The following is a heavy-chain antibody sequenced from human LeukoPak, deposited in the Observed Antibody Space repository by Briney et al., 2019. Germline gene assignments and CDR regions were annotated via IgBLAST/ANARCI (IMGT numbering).Heavy chain of an antibody. V-gene: IGHV4-59*08. CDR1: RGSTSRLY. CDR3: ARHVGPGYIYGFDN. Sequence: SETLSLTCTVSRGSTSRLYWSWGRQAPGKGLEWIGYISYSGSINYNPSLKSRVTISVDTSKNQFSLKLSSVTAADTAVFYCARHVGPGYIYGFDNWGQGNLVTVSS. CDR2: ISYSGSI. J-gene: IGHJ4*02. D-gene: IGHD5-18*01.